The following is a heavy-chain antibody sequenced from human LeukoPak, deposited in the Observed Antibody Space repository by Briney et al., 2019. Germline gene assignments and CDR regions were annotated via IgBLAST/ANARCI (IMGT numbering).Heavy chain of an antibody. D-gene: IGHD3-10*01. J-gene: IGHJ3*01. CDR3: TTYNSGSFHV. Sequence: GGSLRLSCTASGFTATAFTISSACMTWVRQAQGKGLMWVGRIYINSDGGTTDYAAPVKGRFTISRDDSQNTVYLQMNGLKIEDTAVYFCTTYNSGSFHVWGQGTMVTVSP. CDR2: IYINSDGGTT. V-gene: IGHV3-15*01. CDR1: GFTATAFTISSAC.